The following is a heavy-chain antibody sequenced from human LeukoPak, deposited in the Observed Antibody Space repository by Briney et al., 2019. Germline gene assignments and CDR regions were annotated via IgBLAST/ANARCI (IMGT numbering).Heavy chain of an antibody. CDR2: ISSSGSTI. Sequence: GGSLRLSCAASGFTFSDYYMSWIRQAPGKGLEWVSYISSSGSTIYYADSVKGRFTISRDNAKSSLYLQMNSLRAEDTAVYYCASQGIVRRWYFDLWGRGTLVTVSS. D-gene: IGHD1-26*01. J-gene: IGHJ2*01. V-gene: IGHV3-11*01. CDR3: ASQGIVRRWYFDL. CDR1: GFTFSDYY.